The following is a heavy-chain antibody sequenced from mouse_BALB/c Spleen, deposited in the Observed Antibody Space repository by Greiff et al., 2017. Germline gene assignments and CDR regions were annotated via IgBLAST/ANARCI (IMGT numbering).Heavy chain of an antibody. CDR1: GFTFSSYA. V-gene: IGHV5-9-3*01. D-gene: IGHD2-3*01. Sequence: EVQGVESGGGLVKPGGSLKLSCAASGFTFSSYAMSWVRQTPEKRLEWVATISSGGSYTYYPDSVKGRFTISRDNAKNTLYLQMSSLRSEDTAMYYCARGEDGYFPYWGQGTTLTVSS. CDR2: ISSGGSYT. J-gene: IGHJ2*01. CDR3: ARGEDGYFPY.